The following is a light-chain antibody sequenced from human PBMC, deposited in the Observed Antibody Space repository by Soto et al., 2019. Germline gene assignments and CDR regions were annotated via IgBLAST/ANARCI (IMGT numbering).Light chain of an antibody. J-gene: IGKJ2*01. CDR2: GAS. CDR1: QSVSSN. Sequence: EIVMTQSPATLSVSPGERATLSCRASQSVSSNLAWYQQKPGQAPRLLIYGASTRATGIPARFSGSGSGTELTLTNSSLQSEDFAVYYCQQYNNWPPTFGQGTKLEIK. CDR3: QQYNNWPPT. V-gene: IGKV3-15*01.